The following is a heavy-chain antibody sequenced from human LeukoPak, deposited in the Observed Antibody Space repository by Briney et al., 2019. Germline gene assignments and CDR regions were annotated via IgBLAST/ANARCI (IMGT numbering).Heavy chain of an antibody. CDR2: ISAYNGNT. CDR1: GYTFTSYG. Sequence: GASVKVSCKASGYTFTSYGISWVRQAPGQGLEWMGWISAYNGNTNYAQKLQGRVTMTTDTSTSTAYMELRSLRSDDTAVYYCARDRWGRIAEYYGMDVWGQGTTVTVSS. V-gene: IGHV1-18*01. D-gene: IGHD6-13*01. J-gene: IGHJ6*02. CDR3: ARDRWGRIAEYYGMDV.